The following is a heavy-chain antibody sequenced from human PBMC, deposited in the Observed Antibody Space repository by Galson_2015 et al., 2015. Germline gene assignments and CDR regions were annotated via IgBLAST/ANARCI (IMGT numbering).Heavy chain of an antibody. Sequence: SLRLSCAASGFTFSTYAMSWVRQAPGKGLEWVSVISGSGGSTYYADSVKGRFTISRDNSKNTLYLQMNSLRAEDTAVYYCANQAVSERRTITMVRGVIMFEAFDYWGQGTPVTVSS. CDR1: GFTFSTYA. CDR2: ISGSGGST. D-gene: IGHD3-10*01. CDR3: ANQAVSERRTITMVRGVIMFEAFDY. V-gene: IGHV3-23*01. J-gene: IGHJ4*02.